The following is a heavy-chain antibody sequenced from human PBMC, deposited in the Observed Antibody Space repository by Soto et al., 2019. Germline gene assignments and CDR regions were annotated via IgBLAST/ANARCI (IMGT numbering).Heavy chain of an antibody. Sequence: PSQTLSLTCAISGDSVSSNSATWDWIRHSPSRGLEWLGRTYYRSKWYNDYVVSVKSRITINPDTSNNQLSLQLNSVTPDDTAVYYCARLIGNSWLDSWGQGTLVTVSS. D-gene: IGHD3-16*01. CDR1: GDSVSSNSAT. CDR2: TYYRSKWYN. V-gene: IGHV6-1*01. J-gene: IGHJ5*01. CDR3: ARLIGNSWLDS.